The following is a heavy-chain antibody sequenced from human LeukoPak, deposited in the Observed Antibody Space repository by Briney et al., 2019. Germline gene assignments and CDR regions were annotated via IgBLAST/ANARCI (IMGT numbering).Heavy chain of an antibody. D-gene: IGHD6-6*01. CDR1: GYTFTSYD. J-gene: IGHJ4*02. V-gene: IGHV1-69*13. Sequence: GASVKVSCKASGYTFTSYDINWVRQAPGQGLEWMGGIIPIFGTANYAQKFQGRVTITADESTSTAYMELSSLRSEDTAVYYCARDEYSSSSDWGQGTLVTVSS. CDR3: ARDEYSSSSD. CDR2: IIPIFGTA.